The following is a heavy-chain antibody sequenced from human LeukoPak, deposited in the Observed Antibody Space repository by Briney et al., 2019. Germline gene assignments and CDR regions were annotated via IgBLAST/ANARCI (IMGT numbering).Heavy chain of an antibody. V-gene: IGHV1-18*01. Sequence: ASVKVSCKPSGYTFTSFGINWVRQAPGQGLEWMGWVSGYNGNTNYAQKLQGRVTMTTDTSTSTAYMELRSLRSDDTAVYYCARVEVSLGAGSYYYYYGMDVWGQGTTVTVSS. CDR1: GYTFTSFG. CDR2: VSGYNGNT. J-gene: IGHJ6*02. D-gene: IGHD3-16*01. CDR3: ARVEVSLGAGSYYYYYGMDV.